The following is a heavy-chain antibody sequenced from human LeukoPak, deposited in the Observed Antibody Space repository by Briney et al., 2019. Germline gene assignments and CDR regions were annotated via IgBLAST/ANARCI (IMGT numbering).Heavy chain of an antibody. CDR3: TSSSITMIVVLDY. CDR1: GFTVSSNY. J-gene: IGHJ4*02. CDR2: IYSGGST. V-gene: IGHV3-53*01. D-gene: IGHD3-22*01. Sequence: GGSLRLSCAASGFTVSSNYMSWVRQAPGKGLEWVSVIYSGGSTYYADSVKGRFTISRDDSKNTLYLQMNSLRAEDTAVYYCTSSSITMIVVLDYWGQGTLVTVSS.